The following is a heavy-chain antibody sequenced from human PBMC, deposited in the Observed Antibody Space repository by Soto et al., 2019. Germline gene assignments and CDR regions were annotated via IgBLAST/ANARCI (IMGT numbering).Heavy chain of an antibody. V-gene: IGHV1-69*13. CDR1: GGTFSSYA. CDR2: IIPIFGTA. CDR3: ARASHCGGDCYAFDY. J-gene: IGHJ4*02. D-gene: IGHD2-21*02. Sequence: WASVKVSCKASGGTFSSYAISWVRQAPGQGLEWMGGIIPIFGTANYAQKFQGRVTITADESTSTAYMELSSLRSEDTAVYYCARASHCGGDCYAFDYWGQGTLVTVSS.